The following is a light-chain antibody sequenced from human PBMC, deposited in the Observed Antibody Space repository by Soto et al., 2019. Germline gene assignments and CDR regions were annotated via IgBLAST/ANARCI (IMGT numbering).Light chain of an antibody. CDR3: QSYHSGNVV. J-gene: IGLJ2*01. V-gene: IGLV6-57*04. CDR2: EDN. CDR1: SGSIASNN. Sequence: NFMLTQPHSVSESPGKTVTISCTRSSGSIASNNVQWYQQRPGSAPTPVIYEDNERPSGVPDRFSGSIDSSSNSDSLTISGLKTDDEADYYCQSYHSGNVVFGGGTKLTVL.